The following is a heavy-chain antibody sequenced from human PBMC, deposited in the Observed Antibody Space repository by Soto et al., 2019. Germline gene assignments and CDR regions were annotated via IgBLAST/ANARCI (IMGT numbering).Heavy chain of an antibody. Sequence: GGSLRLSCAASGFTFDDYAMHWVRQAPGKGLEWVSGISWNSGSIGYADSVKGRFTISRDNAKNSLYLQMNSLRAEDTALYYCAKDGVITFGGVIVGDAFDIWGQGTMVTVSS. V-gene: IGHV3-9*01. CDR3: AKDGVITFGGVIVGDAFDI. J-gene: IGHJ3*02. CDR2: ISWNSGSI. CDR1: GFTFDDYA. D-gene: IGHD3-16*02.